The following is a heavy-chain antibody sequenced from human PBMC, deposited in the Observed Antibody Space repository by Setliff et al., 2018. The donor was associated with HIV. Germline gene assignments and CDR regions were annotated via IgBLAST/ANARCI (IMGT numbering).Heavy chain of an antibody. D-gene: IGHD2-15*01. CDR3: AREPRVRGTLDF. Sequence: SETLSLTCTVSGDSVSSGSYYWSWIRQPAGQRLEWIGRIYASGSTNYNPSLKSRVSISVDMSQNQFSLKVTSVTAADTVVYYCAREPRVRGTLDFWGQGTLVTVSS. CDR2: IYASGST. CDR1: GDSVSSGSYY. V-gene: IGHV4-61*02. J-gene: IGHJ4*02.